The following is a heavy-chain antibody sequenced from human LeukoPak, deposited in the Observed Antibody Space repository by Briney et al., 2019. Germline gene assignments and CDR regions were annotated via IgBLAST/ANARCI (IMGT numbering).Heavy chain of an antibody. CDR2: FDPGDDET. CDR3: ATEKDLLLDS. J-gene: IGHJ5*01. D-gene: IGHD1-26*01. CDR1: GYSLSELS. V-gene: IGHV1-24*01. Sequence: ASVKVSCKVSGYSLSELSTHWVRQAPGQGLEWMGGFDPGDDETIYAQKFQGRVTMTEDTSTDTAYLELSSLRSEDTAVYFCATEKDLLLDSWGQGTPVTVTS.